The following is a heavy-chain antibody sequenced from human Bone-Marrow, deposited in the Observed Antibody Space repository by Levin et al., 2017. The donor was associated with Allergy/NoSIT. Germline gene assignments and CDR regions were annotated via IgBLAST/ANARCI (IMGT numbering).Heavy chain of an antibody. J-gene: IGHJ5*02. CDR2: AIPMFVQE. D-gene: IGHD3-16*02. CDR3: AMSSVIPVVRINRRIDH. Sequence: GGSLRLSCGAFGGSAPDDYTLTWVRQAPGQGLEWMGTAIPMFVQENYAPRFQGRVSISAERSTGTFYMDLYRLTSEDTAVYYCAMSSVIPVVRINRRIDHWGQGTLVVVSP. V-gene: IGHV1-69*02. CDR1: GGSAPDDYT.